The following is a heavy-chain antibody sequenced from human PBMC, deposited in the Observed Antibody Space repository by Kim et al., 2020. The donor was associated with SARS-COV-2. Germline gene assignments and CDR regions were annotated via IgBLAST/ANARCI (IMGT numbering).Heavy chain of an antibody. CDR3: ARGAGSSVFDP. CDR1: GFTFSNYW. D-gene: IGHD1-26*01. J-gene: IGHJ5*02. CDR2: IKHDGSGQ. Sequence: GGSLRLSCAASGFTFSNYWMTWVRQTPGKGLEWVASIKHDGSGQYYVDSLKGRFTISRDNAKNSLYLQMNSLRAEDTALYHCARGAGSSVFDPWGQGTLVHVSS. V-gene: IGHV3-7*01.